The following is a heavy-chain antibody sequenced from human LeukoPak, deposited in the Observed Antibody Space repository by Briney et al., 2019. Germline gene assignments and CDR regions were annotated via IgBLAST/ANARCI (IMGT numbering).Heavy chain of an antibody. CDR3: ARDDDRPDNGLDY. V-gene: IGHV3-7*01. CDR2: IKQDGSEK. J-gene: IGHJ4*02. Sequence: GGSLRLSCAASGFTFSSYWMSWVRQAPGKGLEWVASIKQDGSEKYYVDSVKGRFTISRDNAKNSLYLQMNSLRAEDTAVYYCARDDDRPDNGLDYWGQGTLVTVSS. CDR1: GFTFSSYW. D-gene: IGHD3-22*01.